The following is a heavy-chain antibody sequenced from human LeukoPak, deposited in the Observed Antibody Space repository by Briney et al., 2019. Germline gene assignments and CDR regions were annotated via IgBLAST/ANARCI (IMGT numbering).Heavy chain of an antibody. Sequence: GGPLRLSCAASGFTFSNYEMHWVRQAPGKGLEWVSYISSSGSDIYYADSVKDRFTISRDNAKNSLYLHMNSLRAEDTAVYHCARDYGGSSPFDYWGQGTLVTVSS. CDR3: ARDYGGSSPFDY. D-gene: IGHD4-23*01. V-gene: IGHV3-48*03. CDR2: ISSSGSDI. J-gene: IGHJ4*02. CDR1: GFTFSNYE.